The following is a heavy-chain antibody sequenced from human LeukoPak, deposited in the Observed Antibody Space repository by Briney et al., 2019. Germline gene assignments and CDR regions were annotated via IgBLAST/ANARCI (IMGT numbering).Heavy chain of an antibody. CDR1: GGSMSSYY. Sequence: SETLSLTCTVSGGSMSSYYWSWIRQPPGKGLEWFGYIYYSGSPKYNPSLKSRVTISVDTSKNQFSLKLSSVTAADTAVYYCARGARAGYNLEPFDYWGQGTLVTVSS. J-gene: IGHJ4*02. CDR3: ARGARAGYNLEPFDY. CDR2: IYYSGSP. D-gene: IGHD5-24*01. V-gene: IGHV4-59*08.